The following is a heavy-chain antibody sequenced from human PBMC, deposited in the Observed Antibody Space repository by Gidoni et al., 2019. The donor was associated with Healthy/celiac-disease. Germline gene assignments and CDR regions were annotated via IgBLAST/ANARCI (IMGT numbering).Heavy chain of an antibody. CDR3: ARGIDASGSYHMDY. Sequence: QLQLQASGPGLVNPSETLSLPCTVSGGSLSSSSYYWAWIRQPPGKGLAWIGSLYYSGSTYYSPSLKSRVTISVDTSKNQFSLKLSSVTAADTAVYYCARGIDASGSYHMDYWGQGTLVTVSS. D-gene: IGHD3-10*01. V-gene: IGHV4-39*07. CDR1: GGSLSSSSYY. J-gene: IGHJ4*02. CDR2: LYYSGST.